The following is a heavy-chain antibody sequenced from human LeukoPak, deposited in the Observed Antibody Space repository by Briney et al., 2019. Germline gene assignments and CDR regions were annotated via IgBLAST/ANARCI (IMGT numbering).Heavy chain of an antibody. J-gene: IGHJ4*02. V-gene: IGHV3-30*04. D-gene: IGHD3-10*01. CDR2: ISYDGSNK. CDR1: GFIFSNYA. Sequence: PRRSLRLSCAASGFIFSNYAMHWVRQAPGKGLEWLIFISYDGSNKYYADSVKGRFTISRDNSKNTLYLQMNSLRAEDTAVYYCARDTYGSDYWGQGTLVTVSS. CDR3: ARDTYGSDY.